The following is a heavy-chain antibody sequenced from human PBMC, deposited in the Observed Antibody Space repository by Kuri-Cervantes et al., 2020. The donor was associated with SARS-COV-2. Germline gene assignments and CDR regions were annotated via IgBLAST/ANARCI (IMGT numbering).Heavy chain of an antibody. CDR2: INPNSGGP. Sequence: ASVKVSCKASGYTFTDYYMHWVRQAPGQGLEWMGWINPNSGGPNYAQKFQGWVTMTRDTSISTVYMELSMLRSDGTAGYFCARSTPFPRRVVISLGGAFDILGQGTMVTVSS. D-gene: IGHD3-3*01. CDR1: GYTFTDYY. V-gene: IGHV1-2*04. CDR3: ARSTPFPRRVVISLGGAFDI. J-gene: IGHJ3*02.